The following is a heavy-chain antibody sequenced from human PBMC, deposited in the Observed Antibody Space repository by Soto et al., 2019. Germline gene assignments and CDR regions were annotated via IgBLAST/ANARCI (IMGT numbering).Heavy chain of an antibody. CDR1: GGTFSSYA. D-gene: IGHD3-22*01. V-gene: IGHV1-69*13. CDR2: ITPIFGTA. J-gene: IGHJ3*02. CDR3: ARGVYYYDSSGLDAFDI. Sequence: SVKVSCKASGGTFSSYAISWVRQAPGQGLEWMGGITPIFGTANYAQKFQGRVTITADESTSTAYMELSSLRSEDTAVYYCARGVYYYDSSGLDAFDIWGQGTMVTVSS.